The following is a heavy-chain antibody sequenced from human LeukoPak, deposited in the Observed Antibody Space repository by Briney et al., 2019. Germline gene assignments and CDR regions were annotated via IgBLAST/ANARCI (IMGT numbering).Heavy chain of an antibody. CDR3: ARDLITMVRGVIEQYYYYGMDV. J-gene: IGHJ6*02. D-gene: IGHD3-10*01. Sequence: ASVKVSCKASGGTFSSYAISWVRQAPGQGLEWMGGIIPIFGTANYAQKFQGRVTITADKSTSTAYMELSSLRSEDTAVYYCARDLITMVRGVIEQYYYYGMDVWGQGTTVTVSS. CDR2: IIPIFGTA. V-gene: IGHV1-69*06. CDR1: GGTFSSYA.